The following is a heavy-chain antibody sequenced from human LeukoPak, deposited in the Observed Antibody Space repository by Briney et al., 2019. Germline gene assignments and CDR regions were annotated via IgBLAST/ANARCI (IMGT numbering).Heavy chain of an antibody. V-gene: IGHV3-48*01. CDR3: ARIMTVVTTVEY. CDR2: ITSSSSTI. J-gene: IGHJ4*02. CDR1: GFYFRDHW. Sequence: GGSLRLSCAASGFYFRDHWMDWVRQAPGKGLEWVSYITSSSSTIYYADSVKGRFTISRDNAKNSLYLQMNSLRAEDTAVYYCARIMTVVTTVEYWGQGALVTVSS. D-gene: IGHD4-23*01.